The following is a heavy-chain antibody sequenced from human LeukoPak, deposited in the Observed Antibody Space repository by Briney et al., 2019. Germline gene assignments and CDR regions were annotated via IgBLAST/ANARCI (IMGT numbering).Heavy chain of an antibody. Sequence: PETLSLTCTVSGGSISSYYWSWIRQPPGKGLEWIGYIYYSGSTNYNPSLKSRVTISVDTSKNQLSLKLSSVTAADTAVYYCARHRDGTTDYWGQGTLVTVSS. D-gene: IGHD1-1*01. V-gene: IGHV4-59*08. CDR2: IYYSGST. J-gene: IGHJ4*02. CDR3: ARHRDGTTDY. CDR1: GGSISSYY.